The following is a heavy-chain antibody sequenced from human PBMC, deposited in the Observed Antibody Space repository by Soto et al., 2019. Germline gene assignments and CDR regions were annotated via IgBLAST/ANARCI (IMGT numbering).Heavy chain of an antibody. CDR2: IYHSGST. CDR1: GGSISSYY. Sequence: PSETLSLTCTVSGGSISSYYWSWIRQPPGKGLQWIGYIYHSGSTNYHPSLKSRVTMSIDMSKNQFSLRLSSVTAADTAVYYCVKGLDQYKIGWWGQGTLVTVSS. V-gene: IGHV4-59*12. CDR3: VKGLDQYKIGW. D-gene: IGHD6-19*01. J-gene: IGHJ4*02.